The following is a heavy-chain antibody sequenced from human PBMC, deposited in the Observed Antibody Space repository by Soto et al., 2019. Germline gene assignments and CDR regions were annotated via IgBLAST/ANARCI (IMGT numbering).Heavy chain of an antibody. CDR2: ISGSGGTT. V-gene: IGHV3-23*01. D-gene: IGHD6-25*01. Sequence: VQLLESGGGLVQPGRSLRLSCAASGFTFSNYAMSWVRQAPGQGLDWVSAISGSGGTTHYADSVKGRFTISRDNSKNTLFLQMNSLRAEDAAVYYCAKFFVETGSNSGWPWSFHYWGQGTLVTVSS. CDR1: GFTFSNYA. J-gene: IGHJ4*02. CDR3: AKFFVETGSNSGWPWSFHY.